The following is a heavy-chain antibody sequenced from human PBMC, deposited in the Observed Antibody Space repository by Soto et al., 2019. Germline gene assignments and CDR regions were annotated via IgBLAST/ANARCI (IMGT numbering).Heavy chain of an antibody. CDR3: ARGVDRQWADY. D-gene: IGHD6-19*01. V-gene: IGHV4-59*01. CDR1: GCTISSYY. Sequence: DTLSLTCPLSGCTISSYYWNWLRRPPGKGLEWIGYIFYSGSTNYNPSLKSRVTMSVDTSKNQFSLKLTSVTAADTAVYYCARGVDRQWADYWGQGTLVTVAS. J-gene: IGHJ4*02. CDR2: IFYSGST.